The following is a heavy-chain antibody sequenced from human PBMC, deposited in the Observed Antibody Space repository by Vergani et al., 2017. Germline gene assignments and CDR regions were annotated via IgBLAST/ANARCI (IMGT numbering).Heavy chain of an antibody. J-gene: IGHJ3*01. CDR3: VHRLGYFDWDGAFDV. V-gene: IGHV2-5*01. CDR2: VYWNDDE. D-gene: IGHD3-9*01. CDR1: GFSLSTSGVG. Sequence: QITLKESGPTLVKPTQTLTLTCTFSGFSLSTSGVGVGWIRQPPGKALEWLAFVYWNDDERYSPSLKSRVTITKDTSKNEVILTMATMDPVDTATYYCVHRLGYFDWDGAFDVRGPGTMVTVSS.